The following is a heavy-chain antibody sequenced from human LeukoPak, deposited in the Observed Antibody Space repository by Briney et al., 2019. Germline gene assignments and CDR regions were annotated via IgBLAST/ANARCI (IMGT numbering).Heavy chain of an antibody. CDR1: GFTFSSYA. CDR3: ARDRKWLVPYYYYYYMDV. D-gene: IGHD6-19*01. Sequence: PGGSLRLSCAASGFTFSSYAMSWVRQAPGKGLEWVSAISGSGGSTYYADSVKGRFTISRDNAKNSLYLQMNSLRAEDTAVYYCARDRKWLVPYYYYYYMDVWGKGTTVTVSS. J-gene: IGHJ6*03. CDR2: ISGSGGST. V-gene: IGHV3-23*01.